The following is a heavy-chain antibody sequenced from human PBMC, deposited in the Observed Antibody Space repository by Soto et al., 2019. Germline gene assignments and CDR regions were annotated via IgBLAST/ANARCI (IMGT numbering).Heavy chain of an antibody. Sequence: SETLSLTCTVSGGSISSYYWSWIRQPPGKGLEWIGYIYNSGSTNYNPSLKSRVTISVHTSKNQFSLELRSVTAADTAVYFCARDRGSGSYYPYYYYAMDVWGQGTTVTVS. D-gene: IGHD3-10*01. CDR3: ARDRGSGSYYPYYYYAMDV. J-gene: IGHJ6*02. V-gene: IGHV4-59*01. CDR1: GGSISSYY. CDR2: IYNSGST.